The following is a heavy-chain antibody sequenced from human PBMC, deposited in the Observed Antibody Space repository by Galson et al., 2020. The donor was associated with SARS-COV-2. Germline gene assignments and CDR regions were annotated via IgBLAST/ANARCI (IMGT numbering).Heavy chain of an antibody. CDR2: IYFYEGDT. J-gene: IGHJ6*02. CDR1: GGSMTIGEYS. CDR3: VRAKTFTDKQVTNYYFYGMDV. D-gene: IGHD3-16*01. V-gene: IGHV4-30-4*07. Sequence: SETLSLTCAVSGGSMTIGEYSWSWVRQPPGKGLEWIGYIYFYEGDTHYNPSLRSRLTISADTAKNQFSLRLSSVTAADTAVYYCVRAKTFTDKQVTNYYFYGMDVWGQGTTVTVSS.